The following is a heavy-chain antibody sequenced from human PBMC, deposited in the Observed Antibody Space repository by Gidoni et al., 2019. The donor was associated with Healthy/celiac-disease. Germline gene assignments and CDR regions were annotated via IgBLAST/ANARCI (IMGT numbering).Heavy chain of an antibody. J-gene: IGHJ4*02. CDR2: INHSGST. V-gene: IGHV4-34*01. D-gene: IGHD3-3*01. CDR1: GGSFSGYY. Sequence: QVQLQQWGAGLLKPSETLSLTCAVYGGSFSGYYWSWIRQPPGKGLEWIGEINHSGSTNYNPSLKSRVTISVDTSKNQFSLKLSSVTAADTAVYYCARVYERRQRWSGYYPVWGQGTLVTVSS. CDR3: ARVYERRQRWSGYYPV.